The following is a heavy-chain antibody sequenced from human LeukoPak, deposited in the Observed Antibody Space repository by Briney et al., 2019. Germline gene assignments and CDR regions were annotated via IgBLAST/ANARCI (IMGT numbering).Heavy chain of an antibody. Sequence: ASVKVSCKASGYAFTGYYMHWVRQAPGQGLEWMGWISAYNGNTNYAQKLQGRVTMTTDTSTSTAYMELRSLRSDDTAVYYCARAWGNCGGDCYSDYWGQGTLVTVSS. V-gene: IGHV1-18*04. CDR1: GYAFTGYY. D-gene: IGHD2-21*01. CDR2: ISAYNGNT. CDR3: ARAWGNCGGDCYSDY. J-gene: IGHJ4*02.